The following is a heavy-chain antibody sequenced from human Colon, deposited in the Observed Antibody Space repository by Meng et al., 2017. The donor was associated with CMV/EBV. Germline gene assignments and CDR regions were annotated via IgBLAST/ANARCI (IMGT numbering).Heavy chain of an antibody. D-gene: IGHD2-21*01. CDR2: IYPQNGGT. Sequence: QVQMIQSGHEVKQPGASVKVSGKTSGYTFTAKHLHWVRHAPGQGLEWMGWIYPQNGGTYFAQKFQGRVTMTSDTSISTAYMELSSLTSDDTAIYYCIKEDWYFDFWGQGTLVTVFS. V-gene: IGHV1-2*02. J-gene: IGHJ4*02. CDR1: GYTFTAKH. CDR3: IKEDWYFDF.